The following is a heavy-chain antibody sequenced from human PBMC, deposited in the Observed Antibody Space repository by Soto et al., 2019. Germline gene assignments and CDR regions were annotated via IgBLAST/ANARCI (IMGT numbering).Heavy chain of an antibody. V-gene: IGHV3-33*01. Sequence: GVSLRLSCAASGFTFSSYGMHWVRQAPGKGLEWVAVIWYDGSNKYYADSVKGRFTISRDNSKNTLYLQMNSLRAEDTAVYYCARVTGPGYSSSWYWPYYYYGMDVWGQGTTVTVSS. D-gene: IGHD6-13*01. J-gene: IGHJ6*02. CDR3: ARVTGPGYSSSWYWPYYYYGMDV. CDR1: GFTFSSYG. CDR2: IWYDGSNK.